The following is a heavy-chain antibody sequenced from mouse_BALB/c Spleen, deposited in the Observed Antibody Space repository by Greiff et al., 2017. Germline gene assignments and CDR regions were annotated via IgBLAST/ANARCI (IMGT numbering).Heavy chain of an antibody. CDR2: INPSTGYT. J-gene: IGHJ4*01. CDR3: ARSITTVVGYYYAMDY. Sequence: VKLQESGAELAKPGASVKMSCKASGYTFTSYWMHWVKQRPGQGLEWIGYINPSTGYTEYNQKFKDKATLTADKSSSTAYMQLSSLTSEDSAVYYCARSITTVVGYYYAMDYWGQGTSVTVSS. V-gene: IGHV1-7*01. CDR1: GYTFTSYW. D-gene: IGHD1-1*01.